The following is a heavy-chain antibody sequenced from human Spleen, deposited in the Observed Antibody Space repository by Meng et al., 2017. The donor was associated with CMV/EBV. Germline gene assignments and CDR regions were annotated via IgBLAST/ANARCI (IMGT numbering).Heavy chain of an antibody. CDR1: GFTFTSSA. D-gene: IGHD1-26*01. CDR2: IVVGSGNT. V-gene: IGHV1-58*01. CDR3: ATGGGSYGDDAFDI. J-gene: IGHJ3*02. Sequence: SVKVSCKASGFTFTSSAVQWVRQARGQRLEWIGWIVVGSGNTNYAQKFQERVTITRDMSTSTAYMELSSLRSEDTAVYYCATGGGSYGDDAFDIWGPGTMVTVSS.